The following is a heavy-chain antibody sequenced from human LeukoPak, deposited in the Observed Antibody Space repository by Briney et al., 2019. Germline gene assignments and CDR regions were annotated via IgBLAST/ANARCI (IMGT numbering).Heavy chain of an antibody. CDR1: GVSISSYY. CDR3: ATMRTVAAAKWFDY. D-gene: IGHD6-19*01. CDR2: IYYSGST. V-gene: IGHV4-59*01. J-gene: IGHJ4*02. Sequence: PSETLSLTCTVSGVSISSYYWSWIRQPPGKGLEWIGYIYYSGSTNYNPSLKSRVTRSVDTSKNQFSLKLSSVTAADTAVYYCATMRTVAAAKWFDYWGQGTLVTVSS.